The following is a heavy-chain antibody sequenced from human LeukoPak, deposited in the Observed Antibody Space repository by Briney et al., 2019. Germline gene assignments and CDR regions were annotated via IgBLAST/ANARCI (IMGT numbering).Heavy chain of an antibody. J-gene: IGHJ6*02. V-gene: IGHV3-30*04. CDR2: ISYDGSNK. CDR3: ARDFRRAPGYYYGMDV. Sequence: GGSLRLSCAASGFTFSSYAMHWVRQAPGKGLEWVAVISYDGSNKYYADSVKGRFTISRDNSKNTLYLQMSSLRAEDTAVYYCARDFRRAPGYYYGMDVWGQGTTVTVSS. D-gene: IGHD5-24*01. CDR1: GFTFSSYA.